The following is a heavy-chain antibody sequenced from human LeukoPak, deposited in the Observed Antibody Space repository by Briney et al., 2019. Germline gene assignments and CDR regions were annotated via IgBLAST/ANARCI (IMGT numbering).Heavy chain of an antibody. V-gene: IGHV3-30*03. CDR1: GFTFSSYG. J-gene: IGHJ4*02. CDR3: ATQPFTYYYDSSGYYTDY. CDR2: ISYDGSNK. Sequence: GGSLRLSCAASGFTFSSYGMHWVRQAPGKGLEWVAVISYDGSNKYYADSVKGRFTISRDNSKNTLYLQMNSLRAEDTAVYYCATQPFTYYYDSSGYYTDYWGQGTLVTVSS. D-gene: IGHD3-22*01.